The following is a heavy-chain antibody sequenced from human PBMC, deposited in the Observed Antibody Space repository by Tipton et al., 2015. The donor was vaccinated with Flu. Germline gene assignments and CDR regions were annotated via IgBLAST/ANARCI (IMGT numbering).Heavy chain of an antibody. V-gene: IGHV4-4*07. J-gene: IGHJ4*02. CDR2: MYASGSP. D-gene: IGHD5-12*01. Sequence: TLSLTCSVSGVSINSHYWTWIRQPAGKGLEWIGQMYASGSPRYNPSLQSRVTMSVDTSKNHFSLKLRSVTAADTAVYYCARGTNRGYVPSGYFDYWGQGTLVTVSS. CDR3: ARGTNRGYVPSGYFDY. CDR1: GVSINSHY.